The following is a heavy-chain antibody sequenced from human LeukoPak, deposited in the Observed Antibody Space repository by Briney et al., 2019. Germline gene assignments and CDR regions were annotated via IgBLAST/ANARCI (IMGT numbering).Heavy chain of an antibody. J-gene: IGHJ3*02. CDR2: IYYSGST. D-gene: IGHD4-23*01. CDR1: GGSISSGDYY. V-gene: IGHV4-30-4*08. Sequence: SETLSLTCTVSGGSISSGDYYWSWIRQPPGKGLEWIGYIYYSGSTYYNPSLKSRVTISVDTSKNQFSLKLSSVTAPDTAVYYCARRPSTVEGAFDIWGQGTMVTVSS. CDR3: ARRPSTVEGAFDI.